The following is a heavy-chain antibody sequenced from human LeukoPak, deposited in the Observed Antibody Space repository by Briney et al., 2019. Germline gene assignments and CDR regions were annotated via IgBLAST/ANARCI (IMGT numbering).Heavy chain of an antibody. D-gene: IGHD1-1*01. CDR1: GFTFSTYA. Sequence: GGSLRLSCAASGFTFSTYAMSWVRQAPGKGLEWVSSISGSGGSSYYADSVKGRFTISRDNSKNTLYLQMNSLRAEDTAVYYCARDPWNDFNYYYMDVWGKGTTVTVSS. CDR3: ARDPWNDFNYYYMDV. V-gene: IGHV3-23*01. J-gene: IGHJ6*03. CDR2: ISGSGGSS.